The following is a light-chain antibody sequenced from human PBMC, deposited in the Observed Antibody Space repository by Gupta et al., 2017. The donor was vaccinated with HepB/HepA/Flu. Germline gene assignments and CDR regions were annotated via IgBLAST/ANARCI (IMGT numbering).Light chain of an antibody. CDR2: GKN. J-gene: IGLJ2*01. Sequence: SSALPQAPAVSVALGQTVRITCQGDSLRSYYASWYQQKPGQAPILVIYGKNNRPSGIPDRFSGSSSGNTASLSIXGXQAEEEXDYYCNSRDYSGNLPIFGGGTKLTVL. CDR1: SLRSYY. V-gene: IGLV3-19*01. CDR3: NSRDYSGNLPI.